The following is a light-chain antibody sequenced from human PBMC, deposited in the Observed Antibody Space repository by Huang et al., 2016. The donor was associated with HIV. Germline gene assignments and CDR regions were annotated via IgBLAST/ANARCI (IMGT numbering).Light chain of an antibody. V-gene: IGKV1-33*01. J-gene: IGKJ3*01. CDR2: DAS. Sequence: DIQMTQSPSSLSASVGDRVTITCQASQYISNYLNWYQQKPGKAPTLLIYDASNLETGVSSRFSGSGYGTDFTFTISSLQPEDIATYYCQQYDNLPRFTFGPGTKVDIK. CDR1: QYISNY. CDR3: QQYDNLPRFT.